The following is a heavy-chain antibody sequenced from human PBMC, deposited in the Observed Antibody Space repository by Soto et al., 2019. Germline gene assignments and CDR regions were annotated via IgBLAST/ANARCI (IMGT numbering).Heavy chain of an antibody. J-gene: IGHJ6*03. D-gene: IGHD6-6*01. CDR3: ARSGSSSSTDYYYYIAV. CDR2: IDSSGSRT. V-gene: IGHV3-23*05. Sequence: EVQLLESGGGLEQPGGSLRLSCAASGFTFRNYGMSWVRQAPGKGLEWVSGIDSSGSRTFYAASVKGRFTISRDNSKNTLYLQMDSLRTDDSAVYFCARSGSSSSTDYYYYIAVWGEGTTVTVSS. CDR1: GFTFRNYG.